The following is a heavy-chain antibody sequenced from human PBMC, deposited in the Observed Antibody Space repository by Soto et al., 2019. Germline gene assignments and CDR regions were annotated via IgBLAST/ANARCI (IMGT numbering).Heavy chain of an antibody. V-gene: IGHV3-23*01. CDR3: ARRPYGDYGDYFDY. J-gene: IGHJ4*02. CDR1: GFTFSNYA. D-gene: IGHD4-17*01. Sequence: GSLRLSCAASGFTFSNYAMTWVRQAPGKGLEWVAFISGNGSITYYADSVKGRFTISRDNAKNTLYLQMNSLRAEDTAVYYCARRPYGDYGDYFDYWGQGTLVTVSS. CDR2: ISGNGSIT.